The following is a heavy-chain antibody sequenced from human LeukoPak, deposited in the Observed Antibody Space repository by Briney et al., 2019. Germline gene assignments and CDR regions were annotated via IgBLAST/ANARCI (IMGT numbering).Heavy chain of an antibody. Sequence: TSETLSLTCTVSGGSISSYYWSWIRQPPGKGLEWFGYIYYSGSTNYNPSLKSRVTISVDTSKNQFSLKLSSVTAADTAVYYCARWYYYYMDVWGKGTTVTVSS. J-gene: IGHJ6*03. CDR1: GGSISSYY. CDR3: ARWYYYYMDV. V-gene: IGHV4-59*01. CDR2: IYYSGST.